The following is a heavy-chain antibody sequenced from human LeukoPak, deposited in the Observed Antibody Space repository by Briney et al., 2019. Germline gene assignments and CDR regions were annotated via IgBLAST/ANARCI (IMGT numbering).Heavy chain of an antibody. CDR2: ISAYNGNT. V-gene: IGHV1-18*01. CDR1: GYTFTSYG. D-gene: IGHD3-3*01. Sequence: ASVKVSCKASGYTFTSYGISWVRQAPGQGLEWMGWISAYNGNTNYAQKLQGRVTMTTDTSTSTAYMELRSLRSDDTAVYYCARGTYYDFWSGYYSLAASGDYFDYWGQGTLVTVSS. CDR3: ARGTYYDFWSGYYSLAASGDYFDY. J-gene: IGHJ4*02.